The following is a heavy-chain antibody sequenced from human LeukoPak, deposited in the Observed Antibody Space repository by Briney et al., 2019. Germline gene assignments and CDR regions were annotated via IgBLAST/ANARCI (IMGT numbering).Heavy chain of an antibody. Sequence: PGGSLRLSCAASGFTFSSYAMSWVRPGPGEGLEGVSAISGGGDMKHYTDSVKGRFTISRDNSRNVLYLQMNSLRADDAAIYYCARGYCTSTNCNNWFDPWGQGALVTVSS. CDR2: ISGGGDMK. V-gene: IGHV3-23*01. J-gene: IGHJ5*02. CDR1: GFTFSSYA. D-gene: IGHD2-2*01. CDR3: ARGYCTSTNCNNWFDP.